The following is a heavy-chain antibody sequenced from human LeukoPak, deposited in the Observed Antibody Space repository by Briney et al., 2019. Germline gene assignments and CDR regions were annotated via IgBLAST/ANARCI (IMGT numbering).Heavy chain of an antibody. V-gene: IGHV3-7*01. CDR3: ARHSNHDY. CDR1: GFIFSNYW. CDR2: IKHDGSEK. J-gene: IGHJ4*02. Sequence: SGGSLRLSCAASGFIFSNYWMSWVRQAPGKGLEWVANIKHDGSEKFYGDSVKGRFTISRDNARNSLYLQMNSLRADDTAIYYCARHSNHDYWGPGTLVPVSS.